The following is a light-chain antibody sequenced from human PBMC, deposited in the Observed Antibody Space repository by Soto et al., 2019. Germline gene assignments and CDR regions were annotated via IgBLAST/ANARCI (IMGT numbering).Light chain of an antibody. V-gene: IGLV2-14*03. CDR2: DVS. CDR1: SSDVGGYNY. J-gene: IGLJ1*01. Sequence: QSVLTQPASVSGSPGQSITISCTGTSSDVGGYNYVSWYQHHPGKAPKLIIFDVSNRPSGISNRFSGSKSGNTASLTISGPQAEDEADYYCISYTSSSPYVFGTGTKVTV. CDR3: ISYTSSSPYV.